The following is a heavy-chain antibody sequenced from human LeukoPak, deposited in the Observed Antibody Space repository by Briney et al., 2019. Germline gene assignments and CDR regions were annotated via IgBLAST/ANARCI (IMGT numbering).Heavy chain of an antibody. J-gene: IGHJ5*02. Sequence: GASVKVSCKAPGYTFTSYAMHWVRQAPGQRLEWMGWINAGNGNTKYSQKFQGRVTMTRDMSTSTVYMELSSLRSEDTAVYYCARARDYVWGSYRSNWFDPWGQGTLVTVSS. D-gene: IGHD3-16*02. CDR2: INAGNGNT. CDR1: GYTFTSYA. V-gene: IGHV1-3*01. CDR3: ARARDYVWGSYRSNWFDP.